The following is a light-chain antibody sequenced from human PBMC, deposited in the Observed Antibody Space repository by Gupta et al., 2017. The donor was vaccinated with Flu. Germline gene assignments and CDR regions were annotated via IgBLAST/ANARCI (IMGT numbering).Light chain of an antibody. CDR1: NIGSKS. V-gene: IGLV3-21*02. CDR3: QVWDSSSDHLV. CDR2: DDS. J-gene: IGLJ2*01. Sequence: QTGRSTCGGNNIGSKSVHWYQQKPGQAPVLVVYDDSDRPSGIPERFSGSNSGNTATMTISRVEAGDEADYYCQVWDSSSDHLVFGGGTKLTVL.